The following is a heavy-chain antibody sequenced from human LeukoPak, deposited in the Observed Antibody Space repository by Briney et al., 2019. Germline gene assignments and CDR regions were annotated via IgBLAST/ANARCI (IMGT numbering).Heavy chain of an antibody. Sequence: GESLKISCQASGYTFTDYWVGWVRQMPGKGLEWMGIIYCDGSKTTYSPAFQRQVTISVDKSTSTAYLQWSSLKASDTAMYYCARLLVRGNTEDYWGQGTLVTVSS. CDR2: IYCDGSKT. D-gene: IGHD3-10*01. J-gene: IGHJ4*02. V-gene: IGHV5-51*01. CDR1: GYTFTDYW. CDR3: ARLLVRGNTEDY.